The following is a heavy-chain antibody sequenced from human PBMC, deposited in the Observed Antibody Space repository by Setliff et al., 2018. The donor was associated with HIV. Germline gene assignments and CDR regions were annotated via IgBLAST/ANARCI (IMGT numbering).Heavy chain of an antibody. V-gene: IGHV4-39*01. D-gene: IGHD3-3*01. Sequence: LSLTCTVSGGSMSSSGPGYYWGWVRQTPGGGLEWIGSVYYRGRTYYNPSLKSRATISVDTSKNQLSLRLTSMAAADTAMYYCARSQPDTIFGVVTFDCWGQGKMVTVSS. CDR2: VYYRGRT. CDR1: GGSMSSSGPGYY. CDR3: ARSQPDTIFGVVTFDC. J-gene: IGHJ4*02.